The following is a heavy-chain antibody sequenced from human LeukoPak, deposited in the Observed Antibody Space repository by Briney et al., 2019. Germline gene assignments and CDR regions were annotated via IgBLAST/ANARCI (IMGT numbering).Heavy chain of an antibody. D-gene: IGHD2-2*01. V-gene: IGHV5-51*01. CDR3: ARQAGSTSSAIDY. CDR2: IYPGDSDT. J-gene: IGHJ4*02. Sequence: PGESLNISCKCSGYSVTSYWIGWVRQMPGKGLEWMGIIYPGDSDTRYSPSFRGQGTISADKSISTAYRQWSSLKASDTAMYYCARQAGSTSSAIDYWGQGTLVTVSS. CDR1: GYSVTSYW.